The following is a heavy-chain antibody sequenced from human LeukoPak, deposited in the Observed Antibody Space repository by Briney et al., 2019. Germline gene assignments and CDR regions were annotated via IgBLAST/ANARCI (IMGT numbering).Heavy chain of an antibody. J-gene: IGHJ2*01. Sequence: GGSLTLSCAASGFTVATKYMNWVRQAPGKGLEWASILYSGDTTYYSDSVKGRFTVSRDSSKNTLYLHINSLRAEDTAVYYCARVGDHFHWYLDLWGRGALVTASS. CDR3: ARVGDHFHWYLDL. CDR2: LYSGDTT. V-gene: IGHV3-53*01. CDR1: GFTVATKY. D-gene: IGHD3-3*02.